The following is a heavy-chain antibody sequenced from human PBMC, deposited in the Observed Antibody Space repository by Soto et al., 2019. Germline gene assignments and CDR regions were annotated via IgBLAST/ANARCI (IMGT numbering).Heavy chain of an antibody. V-gene: IGHV4-38-2*02. CDR3: AREHTYYDFWSGYYRAYYFDY. CDR2: IYHSGSA. CDR1: DYSISIGYY. D-gene: IGHD3-3*01. Sequence: SEALSVTCAFSDYSISIGYYWGWIRQPPGKGLEWIGSIYHSGSAYYNPSLKSRVTISVDTSKNQFSLKLSSVTAADTAVYYCAREHTYYDFWSGYYRAYYFDYWGQGTLVTVSS. J-gene: IGHJ4*02.